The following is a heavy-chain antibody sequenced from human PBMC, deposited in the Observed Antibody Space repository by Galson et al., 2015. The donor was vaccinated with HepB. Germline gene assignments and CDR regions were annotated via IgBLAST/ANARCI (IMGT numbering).Heavy chain of an antibody. V-gene: IGHV3-23*01. CDR2: ISGSGGRT. CDR1: GFTFSSYA. Sequence: SLRLSCAASGFTFSSYAMSWVRQAPGKGLEWVSAISGSGGRTYYADSVKGRFTISRDNSKNTLYLQMNSLRAEDTAVYYCAKDPYCSGGSCYSGGSYWGQGTLVTVSS. D-gene: IGHD2-15*01. CDR3: AKDPYCSGGSCYSGGSY. J-gene: IGHJ4*02.